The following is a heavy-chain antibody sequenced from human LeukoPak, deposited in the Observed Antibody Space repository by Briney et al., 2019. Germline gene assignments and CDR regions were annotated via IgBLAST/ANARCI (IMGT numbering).Heavy chain of an antibody. Sequence: GGSLRLSCAASGFTFSDYWMSWVRQAPGKGLEWVSVIYSGGSTYYADSVKGRFTISRGNSKNTLYLQMNSLRAEDTAVYYCARDALDSSGYYSRGAFGIWGQGTMVTVSS. CDR3: ARDALDSSGYYSRGAFGI. D-gene: IGHD3-22*01. J-gene: IGHJ3*02. CDR2: IYSGGST. V-gene: IGHV3-53*01. CDR1: GFTFSDYW.